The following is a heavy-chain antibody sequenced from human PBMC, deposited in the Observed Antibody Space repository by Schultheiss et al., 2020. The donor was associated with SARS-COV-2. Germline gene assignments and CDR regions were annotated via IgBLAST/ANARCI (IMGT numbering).Heavy chain of an antibody. CDR2: ISGSGGST. CDR1: GFTFSSYA. D-gene: IGHD2-15*01. CDR3: AREHDIVGMDV. Sequence: GESLKISCAASGFTFSSYAMSWVRQAPGKGLEWVSAISGSGGSTYYADSVKGRFTISRDNSKNTLYLQMNSLRAEDTAVYYCAREHDIVGMDVWGQGTTVTVSS. J-gene: IGHJ6*02. V-gene: IGHV3-23*01.